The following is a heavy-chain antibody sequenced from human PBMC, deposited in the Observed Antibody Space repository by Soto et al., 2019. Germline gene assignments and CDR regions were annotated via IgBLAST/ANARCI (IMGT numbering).Heavy chain of an antibody. Sequence: QVRLLQSGAEVKKPGSSVKVSCKASGGTFSSYAISWVRQAPGQGLVWMGGIIPIFGTANYAQKFQGRVTITADECTSTAYMELSVLGYEDTAVYYCARPVGLAYYDSSGYRAFDYWGQGTLVTVSS. CDR2: IIPIFGTA. V-gene: IGHV1-69*01. J-gene: IGHJ4*02. CDR3: ARPVGLAYYDSSGYRAFDY. D-gene: IGHD3-22*01. CDR1: GGTFSSYA.